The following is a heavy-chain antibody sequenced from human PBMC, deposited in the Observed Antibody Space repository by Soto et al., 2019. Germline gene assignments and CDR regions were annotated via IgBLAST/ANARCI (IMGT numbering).Heavy chain of an antibody. Sequence: EVQLLESGGGLVQPGGSLRLSCAASGFTFNRYAMSWVRQAPGRGLEWVSTISDSGASTYFADSVKGRFTISRDNPMNTLYLHMNSLRAEDTAVYYCANPGDQYQLPTINDNFNIWGKGTMVTVSS. V-gene: IGHV3-23*01. CDR2: ISDSGAST. CDR1: GFTFNRYA. CDR3: ANPGDQYQLPTINDNFNI. D-gene: IGHD2-2*01. J-gene: IGHJ3*02.